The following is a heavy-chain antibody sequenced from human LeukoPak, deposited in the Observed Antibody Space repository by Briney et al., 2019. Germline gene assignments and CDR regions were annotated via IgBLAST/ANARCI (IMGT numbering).Heavy chain of an antibody. D-gene: IGHD2-2*01. CDR2: INTNSGGT. V-gene: IGHV1-2*02. J-gene: IGHJ6*03. Sequence: ASVTLTFTSSVYTVTFYYMHWVRHAPGQGLELMGWINTNSGGTNNAQKFQGRVTMTRETSISTPYMQLSRLRSDDTAVYYCARGPRYSSSTSCYGRYYYYYYMDVWGKGTTVTVSS. CDR1: VYTVTFYY. CDR3: ARGPRYSSSTSCYGRYYYYYYMDV.